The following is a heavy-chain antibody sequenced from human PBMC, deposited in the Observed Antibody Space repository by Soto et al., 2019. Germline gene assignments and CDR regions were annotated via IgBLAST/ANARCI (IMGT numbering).Heavy chain of an antibody. D-gene: IGHD2-21*01. J-gene: IGHJ3*01. CDR2: ISSSSSYI. CDR1: GFTFSSYS. Sequence: PGGPLRLSCAASGFTFSSYSMSSVRQAPGKGLEWVSSISSSSSYIYYADSVKGRFTIPRDNAKNSLYLQMNSLRAEDTAVYYWASIREHDAFDLWGQGTMVTVSS. V-gene: IGHV3-21*01. CDR3: ASIREHDAFDL.